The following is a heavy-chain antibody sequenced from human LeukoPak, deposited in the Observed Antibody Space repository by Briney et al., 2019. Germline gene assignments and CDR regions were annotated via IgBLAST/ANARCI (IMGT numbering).Heavy chain of an antibody. CDR1: GGSIRSGSSVYY. D-gene: IGHD1-26*01. Sequence: PSETLSLTCTLSGGSIRSGSSVYYWAWIRQPPGKGLERIGSMYYSGIAYYNPSLKSRITISGDPSQHQFSLTLDSVTAADTAVYYCARVSAMNLWSPTTTFDSWGQGTLVTVSS. CDR3: ARVSAMNLWSPTTTFDS. J-gene: IGHJ4*02. V-gene: IGHV4-39*01. CDR2: MYYSGIA.